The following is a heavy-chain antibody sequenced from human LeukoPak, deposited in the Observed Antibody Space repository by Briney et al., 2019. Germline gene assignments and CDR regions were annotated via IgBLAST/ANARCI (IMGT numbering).Heavy chain of an antibody. CDR3: ARLTHYDSSGYYADAFDI. CDR1: GGTFSSYA. D-gene: IGHD3-22*01. V-gene: IGHV1-69*04. Sequence: SVKVSCKASGGTFSSYAISWVRQAPGQGLEWMGRIIPILGIANYAQKFQGRVTITADKSTSTAYMELSSLRSEDTAVYYCARLTHYDSSGYYADAFDIWGQGTMVTVSS. CDR2: IIPILGIA. J-gene: IGHJ3*02.